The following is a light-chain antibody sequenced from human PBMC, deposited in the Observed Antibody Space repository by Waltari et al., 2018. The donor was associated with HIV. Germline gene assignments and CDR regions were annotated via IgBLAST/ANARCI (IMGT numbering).Light chain of an antibody. CDR1: SSDVGGYNY. Sequence: QSALTQPASVSGSLGQSITIPCTGTSSDVGGYNYVSWYQKHPGKAPKVMIYDVNNRPSGVSNRFSGSKSGNTASLTISGLQSEDEAHYYCTSDRSSSTLVFGGGTKLTVL. J-gene: IGLJ2*01. CDR2: DVN. V-gene: IGLV2-14*01. CDR3: TSDRSSSTLV.